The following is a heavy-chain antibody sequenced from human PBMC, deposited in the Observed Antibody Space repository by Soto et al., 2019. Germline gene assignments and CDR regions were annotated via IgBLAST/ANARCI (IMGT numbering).Heavy chain of an antibody. CDR1: GFTFSSYA. D-gene: IGHD2-21*02. Sequence: QVQLVESGGGVVQPGRSLRLSCAASGFTFSSYAMHWVRQAPGKGLEWVAVISYDGSNKYYADSVKGRFTISRDDSKNTLYLQMNSLRAEDRAVYYCARDPVAYCGGDCRTFDSWGQGTLVTVSS. V-gene: IGHV3-30-3*01. CDR2: ISYDGSNK. CDR3: ARDPVAYCGGDCRTFDS. J-gene: IGHJ4*02.